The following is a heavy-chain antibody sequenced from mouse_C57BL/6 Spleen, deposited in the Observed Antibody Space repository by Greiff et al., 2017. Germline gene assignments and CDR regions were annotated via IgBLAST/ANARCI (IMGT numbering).Heavy chain of an antibody. J-gene: IGHJ1*03. D-gene: IGHD2-3*01. CDR2: FYPGDGDT. V-gene: IGHV1-80*01. CDR3: ARKTKGYSVYWYFDV. CDR1: GYAFSSYW. Sequence: QVQLKESGAELVKPGASVKISCKASGYAFSSYWMNWVKQRPGKGLEWIGQFYPGDGDTNYNGKFKGKATLTADKSYSTAYMQLSSLTAEDSAVYFCARKTKGYSVYWYFDVWGTGTTVTVSS.